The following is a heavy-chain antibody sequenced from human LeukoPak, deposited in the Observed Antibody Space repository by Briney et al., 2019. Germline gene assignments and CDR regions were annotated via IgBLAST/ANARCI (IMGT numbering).Heavy chain of an antibody. CDR3: ARGAHKRDDYGGFFDY. V-gene: IGHV3-30*04. CDR1: GFTFSSYA. D-gene: IGHD4-23*01. CDR2: ISSDGSKK. J-gene: IGHJ4*02. Sequence: GGSLRLSCEVSGFTFSSYAMHCVRQAPGKGLEWVAVISSDGSKKDYADSVKGRFTISRDNSTNTLYLQMNSLRAEDTAVYYCARGAHKRDDYGGFFDYWGQGTLVTVSS.